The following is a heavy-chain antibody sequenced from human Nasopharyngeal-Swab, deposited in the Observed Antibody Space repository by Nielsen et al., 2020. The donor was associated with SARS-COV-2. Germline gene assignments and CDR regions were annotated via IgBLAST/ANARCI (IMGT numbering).Heavy chain of an antibody. CDR2: IKEDGSEA. Sequence: GGSRRLSCAASGFTCRKFWMNWVRKARGKGLEWVANIKEDGSEAHYVGSVRGRLTISRDNAENSLYLQMNSLRAEDTGVYYFAKDIRGYYDFSPWGLGTLVTVAS. J-gene: IGHJ5*02. V-gene: IGHV3-7*03. CDR3: AKDIRGYYDFSP. CDR1: GFTCRKFW. D-gene: IGHD3-3*01.